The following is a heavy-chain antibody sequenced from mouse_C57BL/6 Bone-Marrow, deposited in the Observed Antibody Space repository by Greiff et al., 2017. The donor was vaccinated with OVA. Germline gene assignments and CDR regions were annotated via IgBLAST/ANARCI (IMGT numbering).Heavy chain of an antibody. CDR2: LYLGNGYT. CDR3: ARWYYYGSN. Sequence: EVQLLESGAELVRPGSSVKMSCKTSRYTFTSYGINWVKQRPGQGLEWIGYLYLGNGYTEYNEKFKGKATLTSDTSSSTAYMQLSSLTSEDSAIYFCARWYYYGSNWGQGTTLTVSS. J-gene: IGHJ2*01. D-gene: IGHD1-1*01. CDR1: RYTFTSYG. V-gene: IGHV1-58*01.